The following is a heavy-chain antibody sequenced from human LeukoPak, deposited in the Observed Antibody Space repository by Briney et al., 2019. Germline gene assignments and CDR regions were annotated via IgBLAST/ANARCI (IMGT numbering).Heavy chain of an antibody. V-gene: IGHV1-18*01. Sequence: ASVKVSCKTSGYSFTNSGVTWVRQAPGQGLEWMGWISAYKGHTNYAQNFQGRVTMTTDTSTSTAYMELRSLRSDDTAVYYCAREVSEGFGERVIDAFDIWGKGTTVTVSS. CDR3: AREVSEGFGERVIDAFDI. J-gene: IGHJ3*02. CDR1: GYSFTNSG. CDR2: ISAYKGHT. D-gene: IGHD3-10*01.